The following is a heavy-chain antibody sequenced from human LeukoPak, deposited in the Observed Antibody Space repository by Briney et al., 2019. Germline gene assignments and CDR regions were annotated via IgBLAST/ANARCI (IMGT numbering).Heavy chain of an antibody. D-gene: IGHD1-26*01. J-gene: IGHJ4*02. V-gene: IGHV3-30-3*01. CDR3: ARDAEWELPNYFDY. CDR1: GFTFSSYA. CDR2: ISYDGSNK. Sequence: GRSVRLSCAASGFTFSSYAMHWVRQAPGKGLEWVAVISYDGSNKYYADSVKGRFTISRDNSKNTLYLQTNSLRAEDTAVYYCARDAEWELPNYFDYWGQGTLVTVSS.